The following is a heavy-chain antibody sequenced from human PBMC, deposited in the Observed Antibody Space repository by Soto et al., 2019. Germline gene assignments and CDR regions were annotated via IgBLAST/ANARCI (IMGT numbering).Heavy chain of an antibody. CDR2: IYYSGST. CDR1: GGSISSSSYY. D-gene: IGHD6-13*01. J-gene: IGHJ4*02. V-gene: IGHV4-39*01. Sequence: PSETLSLTCTVSGGSISSSSYYWGWIRQPPGKGLEWIGSIYYSGSTYYNPSLKSRVTISVDTSKNQFSLKLSSATAADTAVYYCARQSSSWYSRNPPIDYWGQGTMVTVYS. CDR3: ARQSSSWYSRNPPIDY.